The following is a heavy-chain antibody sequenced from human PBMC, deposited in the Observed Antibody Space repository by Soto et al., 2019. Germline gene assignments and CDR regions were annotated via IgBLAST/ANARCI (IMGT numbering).Heavy chain of an antibody. CDR2: INPTGGDT. Sequence: QVQLVQSGAEVKRPGASVPVSCKTSGYTCTTYFMHWVRQAPGQGFEWLGRINPTGGDTVYAQKFQGRVSVTKDTSTSTVYIELGSLTSKDTAVYYCARGSYASNVFIMDVWGQGTAVTVS. J-gene: IGHJ6*02. CDR1: GYTCTTYF. D-gene: IGHD2-2*01. V-gene: IGHV1-46*01. CDR3: ARGSYASNVFIMDV.